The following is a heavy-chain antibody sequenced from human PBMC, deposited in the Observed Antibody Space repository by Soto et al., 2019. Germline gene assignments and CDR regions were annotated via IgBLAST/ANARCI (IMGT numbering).Heavy chain of an antibody. CDR2: LHSGGDT. V-gene: IGHV3-53*04. CDR3: ARDGPYYYASRMDV. J-gene: IGHJ6*02. CDR1: GFTFSSYS. D-gene: IGHD3-10*01. Sequence: GGSLRLSCAASGFTFSSYSMTWVRQAPGKGLEWVSVLHSGGDTYYANSVTGRFTISRHDSTNTLFLQMNSLTPEDTAVYYCARDGPYYYASRMDVWGQGTTVTVSS.